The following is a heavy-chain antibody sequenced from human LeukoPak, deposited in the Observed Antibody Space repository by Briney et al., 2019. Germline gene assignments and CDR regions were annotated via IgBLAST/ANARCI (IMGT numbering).Heavy chain of an antibody. V-gene: IGHV3-9*01. CDR3: AKEFRAGTG. CDR1: GFTFDDYA. CDR2: ISWNSGSI. D-gene: IGHD6-13*01. J-gene: IGHJ4*02. Sequence: GGSLRLSCAASGFTFDDYAMHWVRQAPGKGLEWVSGISWNSGSIGYADSVKGRFTISRDNAKNSLYLRMNSLRAEDTALYYCAKEFRAGTGWGQGTLVTVSS.